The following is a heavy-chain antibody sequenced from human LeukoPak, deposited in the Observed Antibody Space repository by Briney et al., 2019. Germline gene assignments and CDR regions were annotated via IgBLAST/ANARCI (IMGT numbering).Heavy chain of an antibody. J-gene: IGHJ5*02. Sequence: RESLKISCKGSGYSFTSYWIGWVRQMPGKGLEWMGIIYPGDSDTRYSPSFQGQVTISADKSISTAYPQWSSLKASDTAMYYCARQQRYSYGHNWFDPWGQGTLVTVSS. CDR3: ARQQRYSYGHNWFDP. D-gene: IGHD5-18*01. CDR2: IYPGDSDT. V-gene: IGHV5-51*01. CDR1: GYSFTSYW.